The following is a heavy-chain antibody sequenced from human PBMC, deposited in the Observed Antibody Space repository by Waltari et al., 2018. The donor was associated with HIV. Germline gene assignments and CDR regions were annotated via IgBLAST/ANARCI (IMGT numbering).Heavy chain of an antibody. J-gene: IGHJ4*02. V-gene: IGHV4-34*01. CDR3: ARRALWLRPVYYFDY. CDR1: GEPFDGYY. CDR2: INHRRNT. D-gene: IGHD5-12*01. Sequence: QVQLQQWGAGLLKPSETLSLTCAVYGEPFDGYYWSWIRQPPGKRLEWIGEINHRRNTNYNPSLKSRLTMSVDASKNQFSLNLNSVTAADTGVYYCARRALWLRPVYYFDYWGQGALVTVSS.